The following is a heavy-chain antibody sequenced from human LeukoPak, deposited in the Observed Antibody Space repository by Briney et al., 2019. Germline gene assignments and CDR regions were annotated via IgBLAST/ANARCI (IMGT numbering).Heavy chain of an antibody. Sequence: ASVKVSCKASGYTFTSYYMHWVRQAPGQGLEWMGIINPSGGTTSYAQKFQGRVTMTRDMSTSTVYVELSSLRSEDTAVYYCARDSIAAAAKGFVYWGQGTLVIVSS. J-gene: IGHJ4*02. CDR3: ARDSIAAAAKGFVY. D-gene: IGHD6-13*01. CDR2: INPSGGTT. V-gene: IGHV1-46*01. CDR1: GYTFTSYY.